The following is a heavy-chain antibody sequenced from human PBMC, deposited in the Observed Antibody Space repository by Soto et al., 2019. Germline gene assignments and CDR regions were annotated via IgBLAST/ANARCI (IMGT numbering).Heavy chain of an antibody. V-gene: IGHV4-4*02. J-gene: IGHJ4*02. CDR1: GGSISSSNW. D-gene: IGHD1-26*01. CDR3: ARSNSGNYYEVFDY. Sequence: QVQLQESGPGLVKPSGTLSLTCAVSGGSISSSNWWSWVRQPPGKGLEWIGEIYHSGRTNYNPALKGRVTISVDKSKNQFSLQLSSVTAADTALYYCARSNSGNYYEVFDYWGQGTLVTVSS. CDR2: IYHSGRT.